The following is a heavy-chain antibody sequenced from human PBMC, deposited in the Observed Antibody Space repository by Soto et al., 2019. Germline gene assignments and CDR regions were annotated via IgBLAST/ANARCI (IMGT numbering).Heavy chain of an antibody. D-gene: IGHD2-21*01. CDR1: GFTISTYA. CDR3: AKDAVYNDGLWLMDS. J-gene: IGHJ4*02. V-gene: IGHV3-23*01. Sequence: XGSLSLSCAASGFTISTYAMTGVRQAPGKGLECVSGVVGSGGEIYYADSVKGRFTISKDNSKNTLYLQMNSLRDEDTAVYYCAKDAVYNDGLWLMDSWGQRTLVTVSS. CDR2: VVGSGGEI.